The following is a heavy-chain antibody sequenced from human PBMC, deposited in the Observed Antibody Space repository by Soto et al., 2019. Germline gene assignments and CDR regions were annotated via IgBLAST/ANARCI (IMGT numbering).Heavy chain of an antibody. CDR1: GFTFSSYG. D-gene: IGHD5-18*01. V-gene: IGHV3-33*01. Sequence: QVQLVESGGGVVQPGRSLRLSCAASGFTFSSYGMHWVRQAPGKGLEWVAVIWYDGSNKYYADSVKGRFTISRDNSKNTLYLRMNSLRAEDTAVYYCARGYSFSDYWGQGTLVTVSS. CDR3: ARGYSFSDY. J-gene: IGHJ4*02. CDR2: IWYDGSNK.